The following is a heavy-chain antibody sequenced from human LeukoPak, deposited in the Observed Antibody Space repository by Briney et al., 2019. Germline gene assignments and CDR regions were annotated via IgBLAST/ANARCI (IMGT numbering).Heavy chain of an antibody. CDR1: GASFSDHY. V-gene: IGHV4-34*01. CDR3: ATASQLGSYNWFDP. J-gene: IGHJ5*02. D-gene: IGHD1-1*01. CDR2: IDHSGSP. Sequence: SETLSLTCAVYGASFSDHYWSWIRQPPGKGLEWIGEIDHSGSPKYNPSLKGRVTISLDTSTNQFSLDLTSVTAAGTAVYYCATASQLGSYNWFDPWGQGTLVTVSS.